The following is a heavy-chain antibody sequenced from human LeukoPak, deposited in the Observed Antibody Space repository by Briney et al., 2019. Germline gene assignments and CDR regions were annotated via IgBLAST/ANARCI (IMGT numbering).Heavy chain of an antibody. D-gene: IGHD6-13*01. J-gene: IGHJ5*02. Sequence: ASVKVSCKASGYTFTNYDINWVRQATGQGLEWMGWMNPNSGNTGYAQKFQGRVTMTRNTSISTAYMELGSLRSEDTAVYYCARVGRPQLVRGGNWFDPWGQGTLVTVSS. CDR3: ARVGRPQLVRGGNWFDP. CDR2: MNPNSGNT. CDR1: GYTFTNYD. V-gene: IGHV1-8*01.